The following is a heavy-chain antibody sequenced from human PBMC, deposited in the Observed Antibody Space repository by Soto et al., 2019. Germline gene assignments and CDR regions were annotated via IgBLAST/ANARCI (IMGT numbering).Heavy chain of an antibody. CDR3: ARDEKWLVVRTFDY. Sequence: GGSLRLSCAASGFTFSSYGMHWVRQAPGKGLEWVAVIWYDGSNKYYADSVKGRFTISRDNSKSTLFLQMNSLRAEDTAVYYCARDEKWLVVRTFDYCGQGPLVTVYS. CDR2: IWYDGSNK. D-gene: IGHD6-19*01. J-gene: IGHJ4*02. CDR1: GFTFSSYG. V-gene: IGHV3-33*01.